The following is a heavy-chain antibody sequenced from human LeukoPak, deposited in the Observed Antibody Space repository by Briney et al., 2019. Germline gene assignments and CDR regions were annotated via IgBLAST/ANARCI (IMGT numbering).Heavy chain of an antibody. D-gene: IGHD3-3*01. J-gene: IGHJ5*02. CDR2: IYYSGST. CDR1: GGSISSSSYY. Sequence: SETLSLTCTVSGGSISSSSYYWGWLRQPPGKGLEWFGSIYYSGSTYYNPSLKSRVTISVDTSKNQFSLKLSSVTAADTAMYYCARQIFARNSLRFLEWFQNWFDPWGQGTLVTVSS. V-gene: IGHV4-39*01. CDR3: ARQIFARNSLRFLEWFQNWFDP.